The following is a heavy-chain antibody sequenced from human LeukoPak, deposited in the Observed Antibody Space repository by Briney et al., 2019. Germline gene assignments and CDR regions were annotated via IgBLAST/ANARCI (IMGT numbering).Heavy chain of an antibody. CDR3: TTDLPLLYCSSTSCPDY. CDR1: GFTFSNAW. CDR2: IKSKTDGGTT. Sequence: GGSLRLSCAASGFTFSNAWMSWVRQAPGKGLEWVGRIKSKTDGGTTDYAAPVKGRFTISRDDSKNTLYLQMNSLKTEDTAVYYCTTDLPLLYCSSTSCPDYWGQGTLVTVSS. J-gene: IGHJ4*02. D-gene: IGHD2-2*01. V-gene: IGHV3-15*01.